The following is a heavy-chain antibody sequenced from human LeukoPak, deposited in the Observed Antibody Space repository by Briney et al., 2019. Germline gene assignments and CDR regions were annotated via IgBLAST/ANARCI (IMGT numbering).Heavy chain of an antibody. CDR2: ISRSGSTK. CDR1: GFTFSDYN. D-gene: IGHD2-8*01. Sequence: GGSLRLSCAASGFTFSDYNMRWIRQAPGKGLEWVSSISRSGSTKYYADSVKGRFTISRDNAKNSLFLQMNSLRAEDAAVYYCAKDSPDCTNGVCYRGPNWFDPWGQGTLVTVSS. J-gene: IGHJ5*02. CDR3: AKDSPDCTNGVCYRGPNWFDP. V-gene: IGHV3-11*01.